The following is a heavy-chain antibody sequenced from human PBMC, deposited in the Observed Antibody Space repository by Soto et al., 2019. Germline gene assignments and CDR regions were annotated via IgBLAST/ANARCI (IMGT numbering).Heavy chain of an antibody. D-gene: IGHD6-13*01. CDR3: AKGGVSSTYYFFDY. Sequence: EVQLLESGGSLVQPGGSLRLSCAASGFTFSTCAMRWVRQVPGKGLEWVSTISKSGGSTYYADSVKGRFTISRDISKNTVFLQMNSLRAEDTAVYYCAKGGVSSTYYFFDYWGQGTLVTVSS. V-gene: IGHV3-23*01. CDR1: GFTFSTCA. J-gene: IGHJ4*02. CDR2: ISKSGGST.